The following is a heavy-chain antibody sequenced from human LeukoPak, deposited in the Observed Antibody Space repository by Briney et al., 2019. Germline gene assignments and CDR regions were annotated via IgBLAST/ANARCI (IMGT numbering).Heavy chain of an antibody. V-gene: IGHV3-64*01. J-gene: IGHJ4*02. Sequence: GGSLRLSCSASGFIFYSYAMHWVRQAPGRGLEYVAAITSSGSSTFHANSVEGRFTISRDNSKNTLYLQMGSLRPEDMAVYFCTRGPGYDYVWGTYRADYWGQGTLVTVSS. CDR2: ITSSGSST. CDR3: TRGPGYDYVWGTYRADY. D-gene: IGHD3-16*02. CDR1: GFIFYSYA.